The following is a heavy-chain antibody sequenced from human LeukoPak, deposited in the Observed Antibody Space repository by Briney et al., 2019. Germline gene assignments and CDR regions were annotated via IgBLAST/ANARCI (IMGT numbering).Heavy chain of an antibody. CDR3: ARNEYSSPNPFDY. Sequence: SETLSLTCTVSGGSISSGGYYWSWIRQPPGKGLEWIGYIYHSGSTYYNPSLKSRVTISVDRSKNQFSLKLSSVTAADTAVYYCARNEYSSPNPFDYWGQGTLVTASS. J-gene: IGHJ4*02. D-gene: IGHD6-6*01. CDR2: IYHSGST. CDR1: GGSISSGGYY. V-gene: IGHV4-30-2*01.